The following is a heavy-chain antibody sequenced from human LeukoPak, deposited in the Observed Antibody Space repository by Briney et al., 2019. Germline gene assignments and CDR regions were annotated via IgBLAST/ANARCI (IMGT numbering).Heavy chain of an antibody. CDR2: ISGSGGST. Sequence: GSLRLSCAASEFTVRSYAMNWVRQAPGKGLEWVSVISGSGGSTYYADSVKGRFTISRDNSKNTLYLQMNSLRAEDTAVYYCSLSGDNDAFDIWGQGTKVTVSS. V-gene: IGHV3-23*01. D-gene: IGHD3-10*01. J-gene: IGHJ3*02. CDR3: SLSGDNDAFDI. CDR1: EFTVRSYA.